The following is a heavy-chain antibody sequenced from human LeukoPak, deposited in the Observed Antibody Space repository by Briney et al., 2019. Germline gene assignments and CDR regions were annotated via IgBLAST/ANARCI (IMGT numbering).Heavy chain of an antibody. Sequence: GGSLRLSCAASGFTLSGYWMSWVRRAPGKGLEWVANIKQDGDEKYYVDSVKGRFTISRDNAKNSAYLQINSLRVEDTAVYYCAAVSYLAFAIWGQGTMVTVSS. CDR3: AAVSYLAFAI. D-gene: IGHD2-21*01. CDR1: GFTLSGYW. V-gene: IGHV3-7*01. J-gene: IGHJ3*02. CDR2: IKQDGDEK.